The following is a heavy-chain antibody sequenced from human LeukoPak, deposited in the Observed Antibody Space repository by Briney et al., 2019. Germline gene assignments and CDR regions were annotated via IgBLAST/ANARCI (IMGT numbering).Heavy chain of an antibody. CDR2: IGRSGTPI. Sequence: GGSLRLSCAASGLMFSDYYMGWIRQAPGKGLEWISYIGRSGTPIYYADSVKGRFTISRDHVQNSLYLQMNSLRAEDTAVYFCARRVTSYAIDYWGPGTLVTVSS. CDR1: GLMFSDYY. D-gene: IGHD2-2*01. CDR3: ARRVTSYAIDY. J-gene: IGHJ4*02. V-gene: IGHV3-11*01.